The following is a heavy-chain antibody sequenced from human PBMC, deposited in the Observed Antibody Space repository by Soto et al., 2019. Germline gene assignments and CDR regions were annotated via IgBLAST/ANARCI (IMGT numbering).Heavy chain of an antibody. CDR3: AKGGVGRGYCSGGSCPLDY. J-gene: IGHJ4*02. D-gene: IGHD2-15*01. CDR1: GFTFSSYG. V-gene: IGHV3-30*18. CDR2: ISYDGSNK. Sequence: GGSLRLSCAASGFTFSSYGMHWVRQAPGKGLEWVAVISYDGSNKYYADSVKGRFTISRDNSKNTLYLQMNSLRAEDTAVYYCAKGGVGRGYCSGGSCPLDYWGQGTLVTVSS.